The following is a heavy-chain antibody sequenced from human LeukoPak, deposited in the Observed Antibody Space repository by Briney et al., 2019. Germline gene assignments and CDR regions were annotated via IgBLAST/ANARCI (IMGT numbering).Heavy chain of an antibody. D-gene: IGHD3-22*01. Sequence: GGSLRLSCAASGFTFSSYGMHWVRQAPGKGLEWVAVISYDGSNKYYADSVKGRFTISRDNSKNTLYLQMNSLRAEDTAVYYCARVITMRATGAFDIWGQGTMVTVSS. CDR3: ARVITMRATGAFDI. CDR1: GFTFSSYG. V-gene: IGHV3-30*03. J-gene: IGHJ3*02. CDR2: ISYDGSNK.